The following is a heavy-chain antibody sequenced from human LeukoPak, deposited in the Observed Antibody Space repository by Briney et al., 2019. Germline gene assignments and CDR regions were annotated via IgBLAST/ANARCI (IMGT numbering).Heavy chain of an antibody. D-gene: IGHD3-10*01. Sequence: GGSLRLSCAASGFTFSSYSMNWVRQAPGKGLEWVSSISSSSSYIYYADSVKSRFTISRDNAKNSLYLQMNSLRAEDTAVYYCAREAGRWLQSVYWGQGTLVTVSS. CDR1: GFTFSSYS. V-gene: IGHV3-21*01. CDR3: AREAGRWLQSVY. J-gene: IGHJ4*02. CDR2: ISSSSSYI.